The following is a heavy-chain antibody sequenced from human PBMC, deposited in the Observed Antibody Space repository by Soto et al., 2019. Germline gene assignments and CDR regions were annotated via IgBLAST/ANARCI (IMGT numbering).Heavy chain of an antibody. CDR1: GGSISSGDYY. V-gene: IGHV4-30-4*01. Sequence: PSETLSLTCTVSGGSISSGDYYWSWIRQPPGKGLEWIGYIYYSGSTYYNPYLKSRVTISVDTSKNQFSLKLSSVTAADTAVYYCARGYSSSWHYFDYWGQGTLVTVSS. CDR3: ARGYSSSWHYFDY. D-gene: IGHD6-13*01. J-gene: IGHJ4*02. CDR2: IYYSGST.